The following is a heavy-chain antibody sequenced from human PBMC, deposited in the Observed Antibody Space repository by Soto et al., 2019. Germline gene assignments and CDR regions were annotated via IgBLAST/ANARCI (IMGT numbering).Heavy chain of an antibody. Sequence: SVKVSCKASGYRFTSYGISWGRQAPGQGLEWMGWISAYNGNTNYAQKLQGRVTMTTDTSTSTAYMELRSLRSDDTAVYYCARYYGDYPFLGAFDIWGQGTMVTVSS. D-gene: IGHD4-17*01. CDR1: GYRFTSYG. J-gene: IGHJ3*02. CDR2: ISAYNGNT. CDR3: ARYYGDYPFLGAFDI. V-gene: IGHV1-18*01.